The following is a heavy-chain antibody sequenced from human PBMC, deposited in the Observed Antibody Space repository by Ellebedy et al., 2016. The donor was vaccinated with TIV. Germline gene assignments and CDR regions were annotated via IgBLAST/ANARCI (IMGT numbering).Heavy chain of an antibody. Sequence: SVKVSCXASGGTFSSYAISWVRQAPGQGLEWMGGIIPIFGTANYAQKFQGRVTITADESTSTAYMELSSLRSEDTAVYYCARGGTERITIFGVVMAGWFDPWGQGTLVTVSS. J-gene: IGHJ5*02. CDR2: IIPIFGTA. CDR3: ARGGTERITIFGVVMAGWFDP. CDR1: GGTFSSYA. D-gene: IGHD3-3*01. V-gene: IGHV1-69*13.